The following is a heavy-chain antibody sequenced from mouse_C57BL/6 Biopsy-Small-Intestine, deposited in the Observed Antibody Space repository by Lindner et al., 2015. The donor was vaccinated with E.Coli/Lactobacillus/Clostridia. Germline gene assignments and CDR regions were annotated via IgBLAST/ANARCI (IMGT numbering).Heavy chain of an antibody. CDR2: IYPGSGST. Sequence: VQLQESGAELVKPGASVKMPCKASGYTFTSYWMTWVKQGPGQGLEWIGDIYPGSGSTNFNEKFKNKATLTVDTSSRTAYMQLNSLTSEDSAVYYCTIFYYGSTYAMDSWGQGTSVTVSS. D-gene: IGHD1-1*01. J-gene: IGHJ4*01. CDR3: TIFYYGSTYAMDS. V-gene: IGHV1-55*01. CDR1: GYTFTSYW.